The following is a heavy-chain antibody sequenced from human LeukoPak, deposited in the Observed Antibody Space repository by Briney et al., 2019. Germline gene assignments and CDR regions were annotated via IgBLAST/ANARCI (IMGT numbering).Heavy chain of an antibody. Sequence: SETLSLTCTVSGGSISSSSYYWGWIRQPPGKGLEWIGSIYYSGSTYYHPSLKSRVTISVDTSKNQFSLKLSSVTAAGTAVYYCARHRGYYRGEVDYWGQGTLVTVSS. CDR1: GGSISSSSYY. CDR2: IYYSGST. J-gene: IGHJ4*02. CDR3: ARHRGYYRGEVDY. D-gene: IGHD3-22*01. V-gene: IGHV4-39*01.